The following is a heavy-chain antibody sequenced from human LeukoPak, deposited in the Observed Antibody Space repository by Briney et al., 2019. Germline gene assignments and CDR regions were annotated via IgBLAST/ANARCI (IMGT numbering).Heavy chain of an antibody. D-gene: IGHD3-10*01. Sequence: GGSLRLSCAASGFTFSSYGMHWVRQAPGKGLEWVAFIRYDGSNKYYADSVKGRFTISRDNSKNTLYLQMNSLRAEDTAVYYCAKDSESYGSGSYFIYYFDYWRQGTLVTVSS. J-gene: IGHJ4*02. CDR1: GFTFSSYG. V-gene: IGHV3-30*02. CDR3: AKDSESYGSGSYFIYYFDY. CDR2: IRYDGSNK.